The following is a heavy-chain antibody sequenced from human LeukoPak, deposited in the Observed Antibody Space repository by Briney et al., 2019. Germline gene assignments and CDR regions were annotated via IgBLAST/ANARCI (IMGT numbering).Heavy chain of an antibody. J-gene: IGHJ2*01. CDR1: GGSISSSSYY. V-gene: IGHV4-39*07. CDR2: IYHSGST. Sequence: PSETLSLTCTVSGGSISSSSYYWGWIRQPPGKGLEWIGSIYHSGSTYYNPSLKSRVTISVDTSKNQFSLKLSSVTAADTAVYYCASGSGNYNWYFDLWGRGTLVTVSS. D-gene: IGHD1-26*01. CDR3: ASGSGNYNWYFDL.